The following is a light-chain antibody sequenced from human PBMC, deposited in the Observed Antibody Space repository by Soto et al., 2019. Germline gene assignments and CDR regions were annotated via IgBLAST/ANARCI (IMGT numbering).Light chain of an antibody. Sequence: DIQMTQSPSSLSASVGDSVTITCRASQNINNYLSWYQHKPGKAPKLLIYAASNLESWVPSSFSGSRSGTEFTLTISRLYPEDFATYYCQQSDSMSHTFGQGTKLEI. CDR2: AAS. V-gene: IGKV1-39*01. CDR3: QQSDSMSHT. J-gene: IGKJ2*01. CDR1: QNINNY.